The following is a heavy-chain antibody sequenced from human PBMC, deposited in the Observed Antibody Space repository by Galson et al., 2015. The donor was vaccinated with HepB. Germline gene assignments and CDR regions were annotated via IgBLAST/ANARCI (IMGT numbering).Heavy chain of an antibody. CDR1: GFTFSSYS. D-gene: IGHD3-16*01. V-gene: IGHV3-21*01. J-gene: IGHJ3*02. Sequence: SLRLSCAASGFTFSSYSMNWVRQAPGKGLEWVSSISSSSSYIYYADSVKGRFTISRDNAKNSLYLQMNSLRAEDTAVYYCARDWGEGPLDAFDIWGQGTMVTVSS. CDR3: ARDWGEGPLDAFDI. CDR2: ISSSSSYI.